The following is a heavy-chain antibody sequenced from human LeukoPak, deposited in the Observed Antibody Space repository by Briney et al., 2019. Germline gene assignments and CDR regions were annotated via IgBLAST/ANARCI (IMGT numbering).Heavy chain of an antibody. CDR3: ARLGDIAVAGSGVDY. D-gene: IGHD6-19*01. CDR2: INHSGST. CDR1: GGSFSGYY. Sequence: PSETLSLTCAVYGGSFSGYYWSWIRQPPGKGLEWIGEINHSGSTNYNPSLKSRVTISVDTSKNQFSLKLSSVTAADTAVYYCARLGDIAVAGSGVDYWGQGTLVTVS. J-gene: IGHJ4*02. V-gene: IGHV4-34*01.